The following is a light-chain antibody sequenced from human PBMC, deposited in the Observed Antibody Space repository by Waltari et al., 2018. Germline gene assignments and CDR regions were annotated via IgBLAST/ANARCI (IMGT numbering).Light chain of an antibody. J-gene: IGKJ1*01. CDR2: LGS. CDR3: MQRLQTPWT. Sequence: DSVLTQTPLSLSVTPGQPASISCKSSQSLLHSDGRTYLYWYLHKPGQSPQLLIYLGSHRASGVPDRFSGSRSGTDFTLRISRVEAEDVGVYYCMQRLQTPWTFGQGTKVEIK. V-gene: IGKV2-28*01. CDR1: QSLLHSDGRTY.